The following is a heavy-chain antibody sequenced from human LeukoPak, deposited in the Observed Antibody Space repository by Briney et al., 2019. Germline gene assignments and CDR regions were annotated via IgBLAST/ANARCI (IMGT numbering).Heavy chain of an antibody. CDR3: ARSNAFDI. J-gene: IGHJ3*02. CDR2: INHSGST. V-gene: IGHV4-34*01. CDR1: GGSFSGYY. Sequence: SETLSLTCAVYGGSFSGYYWCSIRQPPGKGLEWIGEINHSGSTNYNPSLKSRVTISVDTSKNQFSLKLSSVTAADTAVYYCARSNAFDIWGQGTMVTVSS.